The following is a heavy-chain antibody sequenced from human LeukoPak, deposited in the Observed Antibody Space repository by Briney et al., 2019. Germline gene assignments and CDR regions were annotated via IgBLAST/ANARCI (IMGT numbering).Heavy chain of an antibody. V-gene: IGHV1-2*02. CDR3: ASTKMGWLRSTYFDY. D-gene: IGHD5-12*01. Sequence: GASVKVSCKASGYTFTSHGISWVRQAPGQGLKWMGWINPNSGGTNYAQKFQGRVTMTRDTSISTAYMELSRLRSDDTAVYYCASTKMGWLRSTYFDYWGQGTLVTVSS. CDR1: GYTFTSHG. CDR2: INPNSGGT. J-gene: IGHJ4*02.